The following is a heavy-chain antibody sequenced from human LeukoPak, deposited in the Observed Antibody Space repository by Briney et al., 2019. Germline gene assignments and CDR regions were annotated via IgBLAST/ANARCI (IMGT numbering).Heavy chain of an antibody. J-gene: IGHJ4*02. CDR2: ISSSSSTV. CDR3: AREAAYYFDY. CDR1: GFTFSDYS. Sequence: GGSLRLSCAASGFTFSDYSMNWVRQAPGKGLEWVSYISSSSSTVYYADSVKGRFTISRDNVKNSLYLQMNSLRAEDTAVYYCAREAAYYFDYWGQGTLVTVSS. V-gene: IGHV3-48*04.